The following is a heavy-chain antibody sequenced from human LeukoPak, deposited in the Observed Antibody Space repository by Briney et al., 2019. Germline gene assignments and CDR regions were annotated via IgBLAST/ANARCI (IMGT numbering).Heavy chain of an antibody. CDR2: ISSSGSTI. CDR3: ARDFYRSSGYAGYYYYMDV. D-gene: IGHD4-23*01. J-gene: IGHJ6*03. Sequence: AGGSLRLSCAASGFTFSDYYMSWIRQAPGKGLEWVSYISSSGSTIYYADSVKGRFTISRDNAKNSLYLQMNSPRAEDTAVYYCARDFYRSSGYAGYYYYMDVWGKGTTVTVSS. CDR1: GFTFSDYY. V-gene: IGHV3-11*04.